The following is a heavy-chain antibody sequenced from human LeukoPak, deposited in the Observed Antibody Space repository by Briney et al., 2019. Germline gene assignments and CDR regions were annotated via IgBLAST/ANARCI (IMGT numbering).Heavy chain of an antibody. Sequence: SGGSLRLSCAASGFTFSSYAMSWVRQAPGKGLEWVSAISGSGGSTYYADSVKGRFTISRDNSKNTLYLQMNSLRAEDTAVYYCAKGPYSSSYEPFDYWGQGTLVTVSS. J-gene: IGHJ4*02. CDR2: ISGSGGST. CDR3: AKGPYSSSYEPFDY. CDR1: GFTFSSYA. D-gene: IGHD6-6*01. V-gene: IGHV3-23*01.